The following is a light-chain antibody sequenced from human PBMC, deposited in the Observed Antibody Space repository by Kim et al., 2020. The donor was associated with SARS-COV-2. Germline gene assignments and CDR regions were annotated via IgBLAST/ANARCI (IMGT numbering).Light chain of an antibody. CDR1: SSDVCSYNR. Sequence: GQSVTLSCTGTSSDVCSYNRVSWYQQPPGTAPKLMIYEVSNRPSGVPDRFSGSKSDNTASLTISGLQAEDEADYYCSSYTSSSTWVFGGGTQLTVL. J-gene: IGLJ3*02. CDR3: SSYTSSSTWV. V-gene: IGLV2-18*02. CDR2: EVS.